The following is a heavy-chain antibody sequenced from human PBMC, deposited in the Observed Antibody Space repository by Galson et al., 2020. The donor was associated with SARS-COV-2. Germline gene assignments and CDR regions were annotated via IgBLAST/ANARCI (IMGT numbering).Heavy chain of an antibody. V-gene: IGHV3-30*18. CDR1: GFTFSSYG. CDR2: ISYDGSNK. CDR3: AKDWGYCSSTSCQYYYYYYGMDV. Sequence: SLRLSCAASGFTFSSYGMHWVRQAPGKGLEWVAVISYDGSNKYYADSVKGRFTISRDNSKNTLYLQMNSLRAEDTAVYYCAKDWGYCSSTSCQYYYYYYGMDVWGQGTTVTVSS. J-gene: IGHJ6*02. D-gene: IGHD2-2*01.